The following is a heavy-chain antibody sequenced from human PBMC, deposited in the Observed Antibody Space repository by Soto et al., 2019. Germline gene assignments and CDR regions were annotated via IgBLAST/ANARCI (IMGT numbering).Heavy chain of an antibody. CDR1: GGTFSSYA. CDR3: ARDLELRDGNISNLDY. Sequence: GAAVKVSCKASGGTFSSYAISWVRQGPGQGLEWMGWIIPIFGTANYAQKFQGRVTISADESTSTVYLELSSLRSEDTAVYYCARDLELRDGNISNLDYWGQGTLVTVSS. D-gene: IGHD3-10*01. CDR2: IIPIFGTA. V-gene: IGHV1-69*13. J-gene: IGHJ4*02.